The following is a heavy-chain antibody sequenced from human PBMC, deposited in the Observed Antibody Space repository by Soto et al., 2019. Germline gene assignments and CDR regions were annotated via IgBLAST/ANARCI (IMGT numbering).Heavy chain of an antibody. CDR1: GFTFSSYG. CDR2: ISYDGSNK. J-gene: IGHJ2*01. CDR3: AKSLRGYSVYEGYFDL. D-gene: IGHD5-12*01. Sequence: QVQLVESGGGVVQPGRSLRLSCAASGFTFSSYGMHWVRQAPGKGLEWVAVISYDGSNKYYADSVKGRFTISRDNSKNTLYLQMNSLRAEDTAVYYCAKSLRGYSVYEGYFDLWGRGTLVTVSS. V-gene: IGHV3-30*18.